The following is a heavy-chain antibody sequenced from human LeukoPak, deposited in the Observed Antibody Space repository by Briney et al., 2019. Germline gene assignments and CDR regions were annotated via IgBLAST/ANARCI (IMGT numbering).Heavy chain of an antibody. V-gene: IGHV4-59*01. D-gene: IGHD4-17*01. CDR2: IYYSGST. CDR3: ARDPYGRIGGIDY. Sequence: SETLSLTCTVSGGSISSYYWSWIRQPPGKGLEWIGYIYYSGSTNYNPSLKSRVTMSVDTSKNQFSRKLSSVTAADTAVYYCARDPYGRIGGIDYWGQGTLVTVSS. CDR1: GGSISSYY. J-gene: IGHJ4*02.